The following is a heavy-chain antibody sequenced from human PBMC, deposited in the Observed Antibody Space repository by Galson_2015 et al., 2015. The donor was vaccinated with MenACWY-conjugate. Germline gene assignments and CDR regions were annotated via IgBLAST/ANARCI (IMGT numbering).Heavy chain of an antibody. CDR2: ISYDGSNK. CDR3: AKDSGTSGWYYFDC. D-gene: IGHD6-19*01. CDR1: GFTFSSYG. J-gene: IGHJ4*02. Sequence: SLRLSCAASGFTFSSYGMHWVRQAPGKGLEWVTLISYDGSNKFYADSVKGRFTISRDNSKNTLYLQMNSLRAEDTAVYYCAKDSGTSGWYYFDCWGQGTLVTVSS. V-gene: IGHV3-30*18.